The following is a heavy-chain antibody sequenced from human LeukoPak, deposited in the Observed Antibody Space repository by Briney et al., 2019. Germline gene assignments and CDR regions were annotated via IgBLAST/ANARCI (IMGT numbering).Heavy chain of an antibody. CDR2: INPNGGGT. V-gene: IGHV1-2*02. CDR3: ARGFDWLEYYFDY. J-gene: IGHJ4*02. Sequence: ASVKVSCKASGYTFTGYYMHWVRQAPGQGLEWMGWINPNGGGTNYAQKFQGRVTMTRDTSISTAYMELSRLRSDDTALYYCARGFDWLEYYFDYWGQGTLVTVSS. CDR1: GYTFTGYY. D-gene: IGHD3-9*01.